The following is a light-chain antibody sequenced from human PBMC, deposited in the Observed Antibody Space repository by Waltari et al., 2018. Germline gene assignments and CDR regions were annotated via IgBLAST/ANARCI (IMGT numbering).Light chain of an antibody. V-gene: IGLV1-44*01. J-gene: IGLJ2*01. CDR3: AAWDDSLKVVL. CDR2: SHV. CDR1: SSNIGSTV. Sequence: QSMLTQPPSASGSPGQRVSIPCSGGSSNIGSTVLNWYKQLPGTAPKLLMYSHVIRPSGVPDRFSGSRSGTSGSLAISGLQSEDEADYYCAAWDDSLKVVLFGGGTKLTVL.